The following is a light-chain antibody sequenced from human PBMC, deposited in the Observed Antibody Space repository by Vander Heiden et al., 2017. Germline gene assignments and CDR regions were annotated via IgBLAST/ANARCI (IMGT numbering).Light chain of an antibody. J-gene: IGLJ1*01. CDR1: SSNIGSNY. Sequence: QSVLTQPPSASETPGQRVTISCSGSSSNIGSNYVYWYQQLPGTAPKLLIYSNNQRPSGVPDRFSGSKSGTSASLAISGLRSEDEADYYCAAWDDSSYVFGTGTKVTVL. CDR2: SNN. V-gene: IGLV1-47*02. CDR3: AAWDDSSYV.